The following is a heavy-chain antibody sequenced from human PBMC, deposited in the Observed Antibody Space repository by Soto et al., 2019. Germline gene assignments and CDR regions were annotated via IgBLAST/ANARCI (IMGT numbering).Heavy chain of an antibody. CDR1: GGSISSYY. CDR3: ARDVRGCSSTSCYRVVDY. J-gene: IGHJ4*02. V-gene: IGHV4-59*01. Sequence: PSETLSLTCTVSGGSISSYYWSWIRQPPGKGLEWIGYIYYSGSTNYNPSLKSRVTISVDTSKNQFSLKLSSVTAADTAVYYCARDVRGCSSTSCYRVVDYWGQGTLVTVSS. CDR2: IYYSGST. D-gene: IGHD2-2*02.